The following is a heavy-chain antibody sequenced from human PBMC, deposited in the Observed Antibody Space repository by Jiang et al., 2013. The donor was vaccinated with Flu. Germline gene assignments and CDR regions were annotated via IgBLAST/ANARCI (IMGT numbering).Heavy chain of an antibody. CDR1: GFALNSKS. V-gene: IGHV3-48*04. CDR2: IDNRGSTI. D-gene: IGHD3-9*01. CDR3: VRDLHDISTGAYKYYFDY. Sequence: RLSCVASGFALNSKSMNWVRQAPGRGLEWVSYIDNRGSTIHYADTVKGRFTVSRDNAKNLLYLQMNSLRVEDTAVYYCVRDLHDISTGAYKYYFDYWGQGTSVTVSS. J-gene: IGHJ4*02.